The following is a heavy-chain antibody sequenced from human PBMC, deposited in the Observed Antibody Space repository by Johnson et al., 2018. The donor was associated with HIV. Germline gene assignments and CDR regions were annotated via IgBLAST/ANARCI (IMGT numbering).Heavy chain of an antibody. Sequence: QVQLVEYGGGVVQPGRSLRLSCAASGFTFSTYAMHWVRQAPGKGLEWVAAISYDGSNKYYADSVKGRFTISRDNSKNTLYLQMNSLRAEDTAVYYCPRETNSAMAGDAFDIWGQGTMVTVSS. J-gene: IGHJ3*02. V-gene: IGHV3-30*04. CDR1: GFTFSTYA. D-gene: IGHD5-18*01. CDR2: ISYDGSNK. CDR3: PRETNSAMAGDAFDI.